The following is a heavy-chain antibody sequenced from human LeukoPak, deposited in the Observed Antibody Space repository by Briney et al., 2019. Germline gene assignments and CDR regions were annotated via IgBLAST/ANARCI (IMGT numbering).Heavy chain of an antibody. CDR1: GVSISSGGYS. D-gene: IGHD3-10*01. Sequence: SQTLSLTCAVSGVSISSGGYSWSWLRQPPGKGLEWIGYIYHSGSTYYNPSLKSRVTISVDRSKNQFSLKLSSVTAADTAVYYCARANGRITMVRGVIIPYYYGMDVWGQGTTVTVSS. J-gene: IGHJ6*02. CDR2: IYHSGST. CDR3: ARANGRITMVRGVIIPYYYGMDV. V-gene: IGHV4-30-2*01.